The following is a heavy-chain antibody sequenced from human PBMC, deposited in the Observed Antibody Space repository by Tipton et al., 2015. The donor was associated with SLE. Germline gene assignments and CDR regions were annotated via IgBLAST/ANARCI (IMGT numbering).Heavy chain of an antibody. J-gene: IGHJ4*02. D-gene: IGHD3-22*01. CDR2: ISWNGRST. Sequence: RSLRLSCVASGFTFDDYAVHWVRQAPGKGLEWVSGISWNGRSTVYADSVKGRFTISRDNAKNSLYLQMNSLRAEDTAVYYCARDGGYITMIVVPYYFDYWGQGTLVTVSS. CDR1: GFTFDDYA. V-gene: IGHV3-9*01. CDR3: ARDGGYITMIVVPYYFDY.